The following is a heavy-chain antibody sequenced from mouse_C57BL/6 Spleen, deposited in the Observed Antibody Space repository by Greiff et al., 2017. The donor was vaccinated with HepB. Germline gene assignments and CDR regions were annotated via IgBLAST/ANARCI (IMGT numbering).Heavy chain of an antibody. CDR1: GYAFSSSW. V-gene: IGHV1-82*01. J-gene: IGHJ3*01. CDR2: IYPGDGDT. CDR3: AREGVYDGYPAWFAY. D-gene: IGHD2-3*01. Sequence: VQLQQSGPELVKPGASVKISCKASGYAFSSSWMNWVKQRPGKGLEWIGRIYPGDGDTNYNGKFKGKATLTADKSSSTAYMQLSSLTSEDSAVYFWAREGVYDGYPAWFAYWGQGTLVTVSA.